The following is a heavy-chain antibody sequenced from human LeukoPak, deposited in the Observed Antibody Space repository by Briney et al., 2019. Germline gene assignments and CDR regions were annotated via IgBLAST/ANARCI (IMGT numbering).Heavy chain of an antibody. CDR3: ARDVVSSRQQLAVYYYYYYGMDV. Sequence: ASVKVSCKASGYTFTSYGISWVRQAPGQGLEWMGWISAYNGNTNYAQKLQGRVTMTTDTSTSTAYMELRSLRSDDTAVYYCARDVVSSRQQLAVYYYYYYGMDVWGQGTTVTVSS. V-gene: IGHV1-18*01. CDR1: GYTFTSYG. J-gene: IGHJ6*02. CDR2: ISAYNGNT. D-gene: IGHD6-13*01.